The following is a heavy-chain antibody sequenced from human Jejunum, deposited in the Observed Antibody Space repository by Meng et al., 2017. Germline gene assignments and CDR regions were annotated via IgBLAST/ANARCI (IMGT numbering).Heavy chain of an antibody. Sequence: GRLQRSLRVRAVPSGTLSLLCALSRASIIDSNWGSGVRQPLGKAQEWIGQIYHTGTTSYDPSLKSRVTMSLDKSKNQFSLELTSVTAADTAVYCCARDHHGPAIAATGWFDPWGQGTLVTVSS. D-gene: IGHD6-13*01. CDR3: ARDHHGPAIAATGWFDP. V-gene: IGHV4-4*01. CDR2: IYHTGTT. CDR1: RASIIDSNW. J-gene: IGHJ5*02.